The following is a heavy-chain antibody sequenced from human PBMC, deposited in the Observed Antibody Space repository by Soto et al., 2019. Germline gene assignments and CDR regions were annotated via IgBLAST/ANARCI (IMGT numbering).Heavy chain of an antibody. Sequence: SETLSLTCTVSGGSISSSSYYLGWLRQPPGKGLEWIGSIYYSGCIYYNPSLKSRVTISVDTSKNQFSLKLSSVTAADTAVYYCARHGNVYSWATGTGGVYFDYWGQGTLVT. CDR3: ARHGNVYSWATGTGGVYFDY. D-gene: IGHD4-17*01. V-gene: IGHV4-39*01. CDR2: IYYSGCI. J-gene: IGHJ4*02. CDR1: GGSISSSSYY.